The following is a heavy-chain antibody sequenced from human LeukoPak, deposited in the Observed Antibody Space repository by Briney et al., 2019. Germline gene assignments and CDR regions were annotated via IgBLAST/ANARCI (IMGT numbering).Heavy chain of an antibody. Sequence: SETLSLTCTVSGGSISSYYWSWIRQPAGKGLEWIGRIYTSGSTNYNPSLKSRVTISLVTSKNQFSLKLSSVTAADTAVYSCARIKIDYAPITLRPIYYIDYWGQGTLVTVSS. J-gene: IGHJ4*02. D-gene: IGHD3-16*01. CDR2: IYTSGST. V-gene: IGHV4-4*07. CDR3: ARIKIDYAPITLRPIYYIDY. CDR1: GGSISSYY.